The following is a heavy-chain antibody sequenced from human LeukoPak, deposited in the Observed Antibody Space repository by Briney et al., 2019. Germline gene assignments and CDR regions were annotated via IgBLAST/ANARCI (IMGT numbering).Heavy chain of an antibody. CDR3: ARHMAWAFDY. V-gene: IGHV3-7*01. D-gene: IGHD5-24*01. CDR1: GFTFITYW. CDR2: IYPDGSEK. J-gene: IGHJ4*02. Sequence: GGSLRLSRAPSGFTFITYWVTWVRHSPGKGLEWVANIYPDGSEKYYVDSVKGRFTISRDNAKNSLYLQMNNLRAEDTAVYYCARHMAWAFDYWGTGTLVTVSS.